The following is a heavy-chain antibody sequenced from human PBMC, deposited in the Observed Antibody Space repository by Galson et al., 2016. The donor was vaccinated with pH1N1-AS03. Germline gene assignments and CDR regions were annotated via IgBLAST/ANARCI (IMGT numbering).Heavy chain of an antibody. V-gene: IGHV1-69*13. Sequence: SVKVSCKASGGSFSTYAITWVRQAPGQGLEWMGGIIPGLGSATYAQNLQGRVTITADESTTTAYMELRSLRSDDTAVYYCARPASDSSVYSVFDFWGQGTLVTVSS. J-gene: IGHJ4*02. D-gene: IGHD3-22*01. CDR3: ARPASDSSVYSVFDF. CDR1: GGSFSTYA. CDR2: IIPGLGSA.